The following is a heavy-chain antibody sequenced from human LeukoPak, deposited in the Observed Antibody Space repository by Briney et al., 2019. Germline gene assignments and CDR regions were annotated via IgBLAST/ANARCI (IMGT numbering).Heavy chain of an antibody. Sequence: AASVKVSCKASGYTFTSYDINWVRRATGQGLEWMGWMNPNSGNTGYAQKFQGRVTITRNTSISTAYMELSSLRSEDTAVYYCAILEDYDFWSGYYTMDDAFDIWGQGTMVTVSS. D-gene: IGHD3-3*01. CDR1: GYTFTSYD. J-gene: IGHJ3*02. CDR3: AILEDYDFWSGYYTMDDAFDI. CDR2: MNPNSGNT. V-gene: IGHV1-8*03.